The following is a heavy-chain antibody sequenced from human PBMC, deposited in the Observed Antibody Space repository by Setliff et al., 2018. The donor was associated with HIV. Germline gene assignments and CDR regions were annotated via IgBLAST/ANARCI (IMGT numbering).Heavy chain of an antibody. CDR1: GYSFSSYG. CDR3: ARYVPADASFDY. V-gene: IGHV1-18*04. J-gene: IGHJ4*02. D-gene: IGHD2-2*01. Sequence: ASVKVSCKAAGYSFSSYGITWVRQAPGQGLEWMGWISAYNGDTRYAQTLQDRVTMTTDTSTSTAYMEVRSLRSDNTAVYFCARYVPADASFDYWGPGTLVTVSS. CDR2: ISAYNGDT.